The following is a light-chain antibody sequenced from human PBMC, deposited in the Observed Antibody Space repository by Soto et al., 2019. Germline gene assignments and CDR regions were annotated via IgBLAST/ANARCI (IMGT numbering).Light chain of an antibody. V-gene: IGKV2-28*01. CDR2: LGS. CDR3: MQALQAPYT. J-gene: IGKJ2*01. CDR1: QSLLHSNGYNY. Sequence: DIVMTQSPLSLPVTPGEPASISCRSSQSLLHSNGYNYLDWYLQKPGQSPQLLIYLGSNRASGVPDRLSGSGSGRDYTLKISRVEAGDVGVYYCMQALQAPYTFGQGTKLEI.